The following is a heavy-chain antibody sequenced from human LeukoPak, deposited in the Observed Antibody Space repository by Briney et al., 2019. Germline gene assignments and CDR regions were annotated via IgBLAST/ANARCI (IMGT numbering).Heavy chain of an antibody. Sequence: SETLSLTCAVYGGSFSGYYWSWIRQPPGKGLEWIGEINHSGSNNYNPSLKSRVTISVDTSKNQFSLKLSSVTAANTAVYYCARGLVGATGGYWGQGTLVTVSS. CDR3: ARGLVGATGGY. D-gene: IGHD1-26*01. V-gene: IGHV4-34*01. CDR2: INHSGSN. CDR1: GGSFSGYY. J-gene: IGHJ4*02.